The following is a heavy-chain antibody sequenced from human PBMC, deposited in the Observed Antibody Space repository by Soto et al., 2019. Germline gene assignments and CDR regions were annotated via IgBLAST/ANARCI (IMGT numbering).Heavy chain of an antibody. CDR2: IIPIFGTA. D-gene: IGHD1-26*01. J-gene: IGHJ4*02. CDR3: AKLGVTYGPYYFYY. V-gene: IGHV1-69*13. CDR1: GGTFSSYA. Sequence: ASVKVSCKASGGTFSSYAISWVRQAPGQGLEWMGGIIPIFGTANYAQKFQGRVTITADESTSTAYMELSSLRSEDTAVYYCAKLGVTYGPYYFYYWGQGTLVTVSS.